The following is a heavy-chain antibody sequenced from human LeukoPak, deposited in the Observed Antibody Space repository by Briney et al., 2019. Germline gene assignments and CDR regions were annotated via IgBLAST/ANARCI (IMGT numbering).Heavy chain of an antibody. Sequence: SETLSLTCTVSGGSISSGGYYWSWIRQHPGKGLEWIGYIYYSGSTYYNPSLKSRVAISVDTSKNQFSLKLSSVTAADTAVYYCARDTTGTTSGFDYWGQGTLVTVSS. J-gene: IGHJ4*02. CDR1: GGSISSGGYY. CDR2: IYYSGST. D-gene: IGHD1-1*01. CDR3: ARDTTGTTSGFDY. V-gene: IGHV4-31*03.